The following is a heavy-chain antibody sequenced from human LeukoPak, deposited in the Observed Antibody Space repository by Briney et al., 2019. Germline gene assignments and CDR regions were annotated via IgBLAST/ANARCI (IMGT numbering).Heavy chain of an antibody. Sequence: SLETLSLTCAVYGGSFSGYYWSWIRQPPGKGLEWIGEINHSGSTNYNPSLKSRVTISVDTSKNQFSLKLSSVTAADTAVYYCARDSGGHDYWGQGTLVTVSS. D-gene: IGHD2-15*01. CDR1: GGSFSGYY. J-gene: IGHJ4*02. CDR3: ARDSGGHDY. CDR2: INHSGST. V-gene: IGHV4-34*01.